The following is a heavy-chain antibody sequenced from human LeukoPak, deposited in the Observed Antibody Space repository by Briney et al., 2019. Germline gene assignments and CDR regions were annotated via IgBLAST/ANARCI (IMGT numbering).Heavy chain of an antibody. D-gene: IGHD3-16*01. CDR1: GFTFSSYA. V-gene: IGHV3-23*01. CDR2: ISGSGGST. J-gene: IGHJ4*02. CDR3: AKDHRAIFVMYYFDY. Sequence: PGGSLRLSCAASGFTFSSYAMSWVRQAPGKGLEWVSVISGSGGSTYYADSVKGRFTISRDNAKNSLYLQMNSLRAEDTALYYCAKDHRAIFVMYYFDYWGQGTLVTVSS.